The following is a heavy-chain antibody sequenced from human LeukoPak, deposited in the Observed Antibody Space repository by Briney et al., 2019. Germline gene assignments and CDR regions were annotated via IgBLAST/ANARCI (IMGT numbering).Heavy chain of an antibody. CDR2: VYTSGTP. D-gene: IGHD2-21*01. CDR1: GGSISRGSYF. Sequence: TLSLTCTVSGGSISRGSYFWSWIRQPAGKGLAWIGRVYTSGTPKYNPSLKSRVTISVDTSRNQFSLKLSSVTAADTAVYYCARGGIPDYWGQGILVTVSS. J-gene: IGHJ4*02. CDR3: ARGGIPDY. V-gene: IGHV4-61*02.